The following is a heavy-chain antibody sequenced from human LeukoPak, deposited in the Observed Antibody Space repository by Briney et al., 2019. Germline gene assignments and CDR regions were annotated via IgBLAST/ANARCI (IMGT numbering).Heavy chain of an antibody. Sequence: ASVKVSCKASGYTFTSYYMHWVRQAPGQGLEWMGIINPSGGSTSYAQKFQGRVTMTRDTSTSTVYKELSSLRSEDTAVYYCARDVGPHCSGGSGYPGRYWGQGTLVTVSS. V-gene: IGHV1-46*01. CDR1: GYTFTSYY. J-gene: IGHJ4*02. D-gene: IGHD2-15*01. CDR2: INPSGGST. CDR3: ARDVGPHCSGGSGYPGRY.